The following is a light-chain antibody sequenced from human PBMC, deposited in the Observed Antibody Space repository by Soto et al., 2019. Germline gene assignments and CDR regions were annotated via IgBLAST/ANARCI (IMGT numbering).Light chain of an antibody. CDR3: RQSYSTPWT. CDR1: QSISSY. Sequence: DIQMTQSPSSLSASVGDRVTITCRASQSISSYLNWYQQKPGKAPKLLIYGASSLQSGVPSRFSGSGSGTYFTITSSSLQPEDFANYYCRQSYSTPWTFGQGTKVEIK. J-gene: IGKJ1*01. CDR2: GAS. V-gene: IGKV1-39*01.